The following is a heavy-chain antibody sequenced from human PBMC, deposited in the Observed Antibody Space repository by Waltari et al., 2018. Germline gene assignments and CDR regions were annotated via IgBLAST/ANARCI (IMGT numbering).Heavy chain of an antibody. CDR3: AKSTGSYYEVFDY. V-gene: IGHV3-23*04. D-gene: IGHD1-26*01. CDR1: GFTFSNYG. Sequence: EVRLVESGGGLVQPGGSLTLSCAASGFTFSNYGMSWVRQAPGKGLECVSTISGIGGTTFYADSVKGRFTMSKDNSKNTLFLQMNSLRFDDTAEYYCAKSTGSYYEVFDYWGRGTLVTVSS. CDR2: ISGIGGTT. J-gene: IGHJ4*02.